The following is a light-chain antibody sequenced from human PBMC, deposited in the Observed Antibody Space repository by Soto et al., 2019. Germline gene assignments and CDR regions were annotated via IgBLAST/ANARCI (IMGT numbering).Light chain of an antibody. CDR3: QPVKTYPRT. J-gene: IGKJ4*01. CDR2: EES. Sequence: DIHLTQSPSFLSASVGDRVTITCRPSQAVPNNMAWYQQKPGKPPKLLIYEESTLHSGVPSRFSGRKSVTQFTLTIDSLQPEDFATYYCQPVKTYPRTFGGGTKVESK. V-gene: IGKV1-9*01. CDR1: QAVPNN.